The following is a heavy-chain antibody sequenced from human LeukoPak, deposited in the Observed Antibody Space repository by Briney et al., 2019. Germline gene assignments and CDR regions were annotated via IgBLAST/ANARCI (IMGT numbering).Heavy chain of an antibody. V-gene: IGHV3-66*01. Sequence: GGSLRLSCAASEFSVGSNYMTWVRQAPGKGLEWVSLIYSGGSTYYADSVKGRFTISRDNSKNTLYLQMNSLRAEDTAIYYCVHSSPDYWGQGTLVTVSS. CDR2: IYSGGST. CDR3: VHSSPDY. CDR1: EFSVGSNY. D-gene: IGHD6-13*01. J-gene: IGHJ4*02.